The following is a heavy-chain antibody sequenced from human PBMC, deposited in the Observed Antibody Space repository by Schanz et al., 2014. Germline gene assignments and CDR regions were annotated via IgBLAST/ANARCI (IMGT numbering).Heavy chain of an antibody. CDR2: MYINSGST. D-gene: IGHD5-12*01. Sequence: EVQLVESGGGLVQPGGSLRLSCAASGFTVNSNYMSWVRQAPGKGLEWISSMYINSGSTQYADSVKGRFIISRDSYKNTLFLQMNSLRAEDTAVYFCARDGGRDGYNLAFDVWGQGTLVTVSS. CDR3: ARDGGRDGYNLAFDV. V-gene: IGHV3-53*01. CDR1: GFTVNSNY. J-gene: IGHJ3*01.